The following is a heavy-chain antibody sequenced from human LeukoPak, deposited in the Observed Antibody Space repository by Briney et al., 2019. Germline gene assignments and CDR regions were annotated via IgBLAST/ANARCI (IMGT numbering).Heavy chain of an antibody. Sequence: GGSLRLSCGASGFTFRSYWMTWVRQAPGEGLEWVANIKQDGSEEHYVDSVKGRFTISRDNAKNSLYLQMNSLRAEDTAVYYRARDRSYSDYYYYYGMDVWGQGTTVTVSS. CDR1: GFTFRSYW. V-gene: IGHV3-7*01. J-gene: IGHJ6*02. D-gene: IGHD6-13*01. CDR3: ARDRSYSDYYYYYGMDV. CDR2: IKQDGSEE.